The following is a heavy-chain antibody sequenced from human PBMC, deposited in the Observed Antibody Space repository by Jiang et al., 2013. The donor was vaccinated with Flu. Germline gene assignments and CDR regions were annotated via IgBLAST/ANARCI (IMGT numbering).Heavy chain of an antibody. CDR3: AGGVVSGYYYVYTGGVDY. Sequence: GPGLVKPSETLSLTCTVSGGSISSYYWSWIRQPPGKGLEWIGYIYYSGSTNYNPSLKSRVTISVDTSKNQFSLKLSSVTAADTAVYYCAGGVVSGYYYVYTGGVDYWGQGTLVTVSS. CDR2: IYYSGST. CDR1: GGSISSYY. D-gene: IGHD3-22*01. J-gene: IGHJ4*02. V-gene: IGHV4-59*08.